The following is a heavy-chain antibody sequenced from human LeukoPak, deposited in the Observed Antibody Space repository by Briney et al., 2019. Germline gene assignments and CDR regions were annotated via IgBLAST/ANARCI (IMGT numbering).Heavy chain of an antibody. CDR1: GGSISSGGYY. D-gene: IGHD3-10*01. Sequence: PSQTLSLTCTVSGGSISSGGYYWSWIRQHPGTGLEWIGYIYYSGSTYYNPSLKSRVTISVDTSKNQFSLKLSSVTAADTAVYYCARDLPGGMVRESGGMDVWGQGTTVTVSS. CDR2: IYYSGST. J-gene: IGHJ6*02. V-gene: IGHV4-31*03. CDR3: ARDLPGGMVRESGGMDV.